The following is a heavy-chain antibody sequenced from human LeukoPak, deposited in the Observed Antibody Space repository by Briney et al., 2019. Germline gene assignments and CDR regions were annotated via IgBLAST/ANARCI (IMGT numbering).Heavy chain of an antibody. D-gene: IGHD2-21*02. CDR3: AKDEAHIVVVTAWAPTDY. J-gene: IGHJ4*02. Sequence: HPRGSLRLSCVPSGFTFSSYAMSWVRLAPGEGLGWVSSIIGIVGRTYYADSVKGRFTISRDNSKNTLYLQMNSLRAEDTAVYYCAKDEAHIVVVTAWAPTDYWGQGTLVTVSA. CDR1: GFTFSSYA. CDR2: IIGIVGRT. V-gene: IGHV3-23*01.